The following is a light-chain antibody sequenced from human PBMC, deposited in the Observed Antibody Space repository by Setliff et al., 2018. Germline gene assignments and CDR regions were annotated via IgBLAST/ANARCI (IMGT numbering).Light chain of an antibody. J-gene: IGLJ1*01. CDR2: SNN. V-gene: IGLV1-44*01. Sequence: QSVLTQPPSASGTPAQRVTISCSGSSSNIGSNTVNWYQQLPGTAPKLLIYSNNQRPSGVPDRFSGSKSGTSASLAISGLQSEDEADYYCAAWDAKLSAYVFGIGTKVTV. CDR1: SSNIGSNT. CDR3: AAWDAKLSAYV.